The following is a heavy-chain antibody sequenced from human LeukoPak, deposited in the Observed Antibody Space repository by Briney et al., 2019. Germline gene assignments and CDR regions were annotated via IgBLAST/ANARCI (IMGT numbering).Heavy chain of an antibody. J-gene: IGHJ5*02. CDR2: INAHNGNT. CDR3: ARSPKIQTRGDWFDP. CDR1: GYTFTSYA. V-gene: IGHV1-18*01. D-gene: IGHD5-18*01. Sequence: ASVRVSCKASGYTFTSYAITWVRQAPGQGLEWMGWINAHNGNTNYAQRLQGRVTQTTDTSTSTAYMELRSLRFDDTAIYYCARSPKIQTRGDWFDPWGQGTLVTVSS.